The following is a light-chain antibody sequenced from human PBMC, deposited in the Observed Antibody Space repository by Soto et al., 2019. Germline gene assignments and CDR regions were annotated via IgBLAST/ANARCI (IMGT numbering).Light chain of an antibody. J-gene: IGKJ2*01. CDR1: QSVSLNY. CDR2: GAS. V-gene: IGKV3-20*01. CDR3: XQYGSSPYT. Sequence: EIVLTQSPGTLSLSPGERTTLSCRASQSVSLNYLAWYQQKPGQTPRLLIYGASNRATGIPDRFSAGGSGXXXXXXXXXXXXXDFAVXXXXQYGSSPYTFGQGTKLEIK.